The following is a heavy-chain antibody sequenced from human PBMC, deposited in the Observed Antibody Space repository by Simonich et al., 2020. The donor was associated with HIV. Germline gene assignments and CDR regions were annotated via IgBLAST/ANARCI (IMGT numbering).Heavy chain of an antibody. CDR3: ARDGRYYGMDV. CDR2: INTHTGNP. Sequence: QVQLVQSGSELKMPGASVKVSCKASGYTFTTYTMNWGRQAPGQGLEWMGWINTHTGNPTYAQGVTGRFVFTLDTSVSTSYLQISSLKAEDTAVYYCARDGRYYGMDVWGQGTTVTVSS. CDR1: GYTFTTYT. J-gene: IGHJ6*02. V-gene: IGHV7-4-1*02.